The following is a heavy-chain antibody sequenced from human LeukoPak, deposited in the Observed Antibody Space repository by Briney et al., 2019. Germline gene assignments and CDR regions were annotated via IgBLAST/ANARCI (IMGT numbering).Heavy chain of an antibody. V-gene: IGHV1-2*02. CDR3: ARDKGLLWFGESDYYFDY. CDR1: GYTFTGYY. Sequence: ASVKVSCKASGYTFTGYYMHWVRQAPGQGLEWMGWINPNSGGTNYAQKFQGRVTMTRDTSISTAYMELSRLRSDDTAVYYCARDKGLLWFGESDYYFDYWGQGTLVTVSS. J-gene: IGHJ4*02. CDR2: INPNSGGT. D-gene: IGHD3-10*01.